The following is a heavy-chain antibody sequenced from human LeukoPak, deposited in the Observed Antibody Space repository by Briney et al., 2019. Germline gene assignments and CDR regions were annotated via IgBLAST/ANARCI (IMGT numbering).Heavy chain of an antibody. J-gene: IGHJ4*02. CDR1: GGSISSYY. D-gene: IGHD1-26*01. V-gene: IGHV4-59*01. Sequence: SGTLSLTCTVSGGSISSYYWSWIRQPPGKGLEWIGYIYYSGSTNYNPSLKSRVTISVDTSKNQFSLKLSSVTAADTAVYYCARGYRYSGSPPFDYWGQGTLVTVSS. CDR3: ARGYRYSGSPPFDY. CDR2: IYYSGST.